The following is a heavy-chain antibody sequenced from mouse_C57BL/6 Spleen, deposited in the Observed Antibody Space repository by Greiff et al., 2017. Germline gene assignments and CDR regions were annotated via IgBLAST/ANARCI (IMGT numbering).Heavy chain of an antibody. D-gene: IGHD1-1*01. CDR2: IWRGGST. CDR3: AKRGGTTVVARGYAMDY. J-gene: IGHJ4*01. Sequence: VKLQESGPGLVQPSQSLSITCTVSGFSLTSYGVHWVRQSPGKGLEWLGVIWRGGSTDYNAAFMSRLSITKDNSKSQVFFKMNSLQADDTAIYYCAKRGGTTVVARGYAMDYWGQGTSVTVSS. V-gene: IGHV2-5*01. CDR1: GFSLTSYG.